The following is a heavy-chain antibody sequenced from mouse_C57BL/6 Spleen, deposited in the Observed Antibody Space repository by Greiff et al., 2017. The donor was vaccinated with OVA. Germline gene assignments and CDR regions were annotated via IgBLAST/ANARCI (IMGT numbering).Heavy chain of an antibody. J-gene: IGHJ2*01. CDR1: GYTFTSYW. CDR2: LDPSDGYT. V-gene: IGHV1-69*01. Sequence: QVQLQQPGAELVMPGASVKLSCKASGYTFTSYWMHWVKQRPGQGLEWIGGLDPSDGYTNYNQKFKGKSTLTVDKSSSTAYMQLSSLTSEDSAVYYCARSRGKFDYWGQGTTLTVSS. CDR3: ARSRGKFDY.